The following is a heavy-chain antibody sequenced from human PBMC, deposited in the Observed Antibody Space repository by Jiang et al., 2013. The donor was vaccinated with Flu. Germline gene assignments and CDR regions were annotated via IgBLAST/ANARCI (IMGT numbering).Heavy chain of an antibody. CDR2: ISSSSSYI. CDR1: GFTFSSYS. J-gene: IGHJ4*02. V-gene: IGHV3-21*01. D-gene: IGHD6-19*01. CDR3: ARIGTSGWFDY. Sequence: LVESGGGLVKPGGSLRLSCAASGFTFSSYSMNWVRQAPGKGLEWVSSISSSSSYIYYADSVKGRFTISRDNAKNSLYLQMNSLRAEDTAVYYCARIGTSGWFDYWGQGTLVTVSS.